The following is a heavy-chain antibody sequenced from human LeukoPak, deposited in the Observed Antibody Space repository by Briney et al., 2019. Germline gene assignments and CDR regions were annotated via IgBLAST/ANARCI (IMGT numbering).Heavy chain of an antibody. V-gene: IGHV4-59*01. CDR1: GGSISSYY. D-gene: IGHD3-10*01. CDR3: TTVAVIRGVTYFDY. J-gene: IGHJ4*02. Sequence: PSETLSLTCTVSGGSISSYYWSWIRQPPGKGLEWIAYLFYSGSTDYNPSLESRVTISVDTSKNQFSLKLRSVTAADTAVYYCTTVAVIRGVTYFDYWGQGTLVTVSS. CDR2: LFYSGST.